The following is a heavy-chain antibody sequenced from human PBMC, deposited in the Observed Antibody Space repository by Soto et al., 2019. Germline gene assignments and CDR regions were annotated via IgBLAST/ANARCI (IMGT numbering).Heavy chain of an antibody. V-gene: IGHV3-30*18. CDR1: GFTFSSYG. CDR2: ISFDGSNK. J-gene: IGHJ4*02. CDR3: GNGGYLGYSSIKGY. Sequence: QVQLVESGGGVVQPGRSLRLSCAASGFTFSSYGMHWVRQAPGKGLEWVAVISFDGSNKYYADSVKGRFTISRDNSKNTLYLQMNSLRAEDKAVYYCGNGGYLGYSSIKGYWGQGTLVTVFS. D-gene: IGHD6-13*01.